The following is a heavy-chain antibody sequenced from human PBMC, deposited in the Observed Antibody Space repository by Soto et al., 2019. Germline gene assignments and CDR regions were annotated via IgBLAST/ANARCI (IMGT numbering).Heavy chain of an antibody. D-gene: IGHD3-22*01. Sequence: ESLKISCKGSGYSFAGYWITWVRQKPGKGLEWMGRIDPSDSQTYYSPSFRGHVTISVTKSITTVFLQWSSQRASDTAMYYCARQIYDSDTGPNFQYYFDSWGQGTPVTVSS. CDR2: IDPSDSQT. J-gene: IGHJ4*02. V-gene: IGHV5-10-1*01. CDR1: GYSFAGYW. CDR3: ARQIYDSDTGPNFQYYFDS.